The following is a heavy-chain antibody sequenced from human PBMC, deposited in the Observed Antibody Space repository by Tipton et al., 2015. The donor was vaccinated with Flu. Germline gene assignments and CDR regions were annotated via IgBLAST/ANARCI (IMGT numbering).Heavy chain of an antibody. D-gene: IGHD5-24*01. Sequence: QLVQSGAEVKKPGASVKVSCETSGYTFTTYGISWVRQAPGQGLEWMGWISAYNGYTNYAQKFQGRVTLTTDTSTSTAYMELRSLRSDDTAVYYCARLEMAAISSYYYYGGDVWGQGTTVTVSS. CDR3: ARLEMAAISSYYYYGGDV. CDR1: GYTFTTYG. V-gene: IGHV1-18*01. CDR2: ISAYNGYT. J-gene: IGHJ6*02.